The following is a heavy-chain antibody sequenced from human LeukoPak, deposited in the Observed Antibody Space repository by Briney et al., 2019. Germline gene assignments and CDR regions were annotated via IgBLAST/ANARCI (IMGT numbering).Heavy chain of an antibody. CDR2: INSDGSST. Sequence: GGSLRLSCAASGFTFSSYWMHWVRQAPGKGLVWVSRINSDGSSTSYADSVKGRFTISRDNAKNTLYLQMNSLRAEDTAVYYCARWGGIYVGWFDPWGQGTLVTVSS. CDR1: GFTFSSYW. D-gene: IGHD5-12*01. J-gene: IGHJ5*02. CDR3: ARWGGIYVGWFDP. V-gene: IGHV3-74*01.